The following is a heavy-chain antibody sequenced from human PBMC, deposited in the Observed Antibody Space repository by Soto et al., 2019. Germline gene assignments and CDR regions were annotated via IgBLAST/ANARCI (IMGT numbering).Heavy chain of an antibody. CDR1: VGSFSDYS. CDR3: ARGRRINSSSYRERHWFHP. V-gene: IGHV4-34*01. Sequence: SETLSLTCAVYVGSFSDYSWSCIRHPPVKGLEWMGEINHSGSTNYNPSLKSRVTISVETSKNQFSLKLSSVTAADTAVYYCARGRRINSSSYRERHWFHPWGQGTVVTVSS. D-gene: IGHD6-6*01. J-gene: IGHJ5*02. CDR2: INHSGST.